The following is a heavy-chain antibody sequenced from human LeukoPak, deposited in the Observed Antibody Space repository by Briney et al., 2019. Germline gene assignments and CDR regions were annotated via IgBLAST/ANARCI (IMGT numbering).Heavy chain of an antibody. Sequence: ASVKVSGKASGGTFSSYAISWVRQAPGQGLEWMGGIIPIFGTANYAQKFQGRVTITADESTSTAYMELSSLRSEDTAVYYCARRMTTVTTEGDWFDPWGQGTLVTVSS. J-gene: IGHJ5*02. V-gene: IGHV1-69*01. CDR3: ARRMTTVTTEGDWFDP. CDR1: GGTFSSYA. D-gene: IGHD4-11*01. CDR2: IIPIFGTA.